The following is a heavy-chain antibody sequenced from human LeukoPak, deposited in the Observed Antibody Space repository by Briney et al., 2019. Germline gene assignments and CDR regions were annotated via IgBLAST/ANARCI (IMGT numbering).Heavy chain of an antibody. D-gene: IGHD3-10*01. CDR3: AKDGWFEASFDY. J-gene: IGHJ4*02. CDR1: GFSFSSYG. Sequence: HSGGSLRLSCAGSGFSFSSYGMSWVRQAPGKGLEWVSAISGSGGSTYYADSVKGRFTISRDNSKSTLYLQMNSLRAEDTAVYYCAKDGWFEASFDYWGQGTLVTVSS. CDR2: ISGSGGST. V-gene: IGHV3-23*01.